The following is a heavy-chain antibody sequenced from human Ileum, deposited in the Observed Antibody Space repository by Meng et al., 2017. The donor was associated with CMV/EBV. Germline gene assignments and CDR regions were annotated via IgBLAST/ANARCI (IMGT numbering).Heavy chain of an antibody. D-gene: IGHD3-10*01. J-gene: IGHJ4*02. CDR1: GDSIKNYY. V-gene: IGHV4-4*07. Sequence: VHWPESGPSQVKPSVPLPLTCTVSGDSIKNYYWTWLRQPAGKGLEWLGRIHYSGGTDDNPSLKSRVTLSIDTSKNQLSLKIYSVTAADTAVYYCARAGARGVPVDLWGQGTLVTVSS. CDR3: ARAGARGVPVDL. CDR2: IHYSGGT.